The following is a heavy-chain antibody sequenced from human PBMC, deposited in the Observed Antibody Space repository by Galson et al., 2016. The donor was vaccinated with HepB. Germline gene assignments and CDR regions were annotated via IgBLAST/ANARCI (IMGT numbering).Heavy chain of an antibody. Sequence: SLRLSCAASGFIFSNYPMHWVRQPPGKGLEWVAIVSYDGSNKYYAGSVKGRFTISRDNSKNTLYLQMNSLRAEDTAVYYCARGYRNGGDRQFDLWGQGTLVIVSS. D-gene: IGHD2-21*02. CDR2: VSYDGSNK. CDR3: ARGYRNGGDRQFDL. J-gene: IGHJ4*02. V-gene: IGHV3-30*04. CDR1: GFIFSNYP.